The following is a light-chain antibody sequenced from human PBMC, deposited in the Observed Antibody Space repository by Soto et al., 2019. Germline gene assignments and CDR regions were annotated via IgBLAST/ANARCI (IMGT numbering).Light chain of an antibody. J-gene: IGKJ1*01. Sequence: DIQMTQSPSSVSAPVGDRVNITCRANQSISSWLAWYQKKPGKAPKVLIYKASSLESGVPSRFSGSGAGTEFTLTISSLQPDDFATYYCQHYDNYLWTFGHGTKVDIK. CDR3: QHYDNYLWT. CDR2: KAS. V-gene: IGKV1-5*03. CDR1: QSISSW.